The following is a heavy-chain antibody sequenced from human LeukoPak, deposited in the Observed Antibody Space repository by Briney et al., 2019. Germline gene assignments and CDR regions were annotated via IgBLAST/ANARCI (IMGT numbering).Heavy chain of an antibody. CDR2: IYYSGST. V-gene: IGHV4-30-4*01. CDR1: GGSISSGDYY. CDR3: ARESALGVERVGGYFDY. D-gene: IGHD1-1*01. Sequence: SQTLSLTCTVSGGSISSGDYYWSWIRQSPGKGLEWIGSIYYSGSTYYNPSLKSRVTISIDTSKNQFSLKLSSVTATDTAVYYCARESALGVERVGGYFDYWGQGALVTVFS. J-gene: IGHJ4*02.